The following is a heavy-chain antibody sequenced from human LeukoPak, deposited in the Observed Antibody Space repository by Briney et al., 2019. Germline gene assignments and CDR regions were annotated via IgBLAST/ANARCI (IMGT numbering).Heavy chain of an antibody. CDR3: ARHQYYYGSGSYSPFDP. V-gene: IGHV4-34*01. CDR1: GGSFSGYY. J-gene: IGHJ5*02. CDR2: INHSGST. D-gene: IGHD3-10*01. Sequence: SETLSLTCAVYGGSFSGYYWSWIRQPPGKGLEWIGEINHSGSTNYNPSLKSRVTISVDTSKNQFSLKLSSVTAADTAVYYCARHQYYYGSGSYSPFDPWGQGTLATVSS.